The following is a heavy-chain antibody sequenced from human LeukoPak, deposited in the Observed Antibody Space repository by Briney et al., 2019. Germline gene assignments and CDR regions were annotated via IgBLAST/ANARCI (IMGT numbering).Heavy chain of an antibody. D-gene: IGHD3-22*01. CDR2: IYHSGST. CDR1: GGSISSSNW. J-gene: IGHJ3*02. Sequence: SGTLSLTCAVSGGSISSSNWWSWVRQPPGKGLEWIGEIYHSGSTNYNPSLKSRVTISVDKSKNQFSLKLSSVTAADTAVYYCARGNFYDTSGYSRGAFDIWGQGTMVTVSS. CDR3: ARGNFYDTSGYSRGAFDI. V-gene: IGHV4-4*02.